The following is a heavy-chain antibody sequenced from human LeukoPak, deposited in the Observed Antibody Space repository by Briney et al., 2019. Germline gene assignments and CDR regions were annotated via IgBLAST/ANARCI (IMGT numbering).Heavy chain of an antibody. J-gene: IGHJ4*01. Sequence: GGSLRLSCAASGFTFSSYDMSWVRQTPGKGLEWVSVISGSGGSTYYADSVKGRFTISRDNSKNTPYLLMNGLRAGDTAVYYCARRESSTAGATTLDYWGQEPWSPSPQ. CDR1: GFTFSSYD. D-gene: IGHD1-26*01. CDR3: ARRESSTAGATTLDY. V-gene: IGHV3-23*01. CDR2: ISGSGGST.